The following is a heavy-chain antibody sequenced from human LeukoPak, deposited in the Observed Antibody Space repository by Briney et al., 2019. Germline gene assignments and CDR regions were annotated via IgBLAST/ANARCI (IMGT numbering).Heavy chain of an antibody. J-gene: IGHJ6*03. CDR3: AREYGYCSGGSCYLDYYYYMDV. V-gene: IGHV4-34*01. D-gene: IGHD2-15*01. CDR2: INHSGST. CDR1: GGSFSGYY. Sequence: SETLSLTCAVYGGSFSGYYWSWIRQPPGKGLEWIGEINHSGSTNYNPSLKSRVTISVDTSKNQFSLKLSSVTAADTAVYYCAREYGYCSGGSCYLDYYYYMDVWGKGTTVTVSS.